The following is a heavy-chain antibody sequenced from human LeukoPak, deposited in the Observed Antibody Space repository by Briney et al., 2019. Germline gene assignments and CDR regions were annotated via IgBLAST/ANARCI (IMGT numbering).Heavy chain of an antibody. CDR2: IYPGDSGT. Sequence: GASLKISCKGSGYRFTTYWIGWVRPLPGKGLEWMGTIYPGDSGTRYSPSFQGQVTISADKSITTAYLQWTSLKASDTAMYYCARGTGTTPHLDYWGQGTLVTVSS. CDR1: GYRFTTYW. CDR3: ARGTGTTPHLDY. D-gene: IGHD1-1*01. J-gene: IGHJ4*02. V-gene: IGHV5-51*01.